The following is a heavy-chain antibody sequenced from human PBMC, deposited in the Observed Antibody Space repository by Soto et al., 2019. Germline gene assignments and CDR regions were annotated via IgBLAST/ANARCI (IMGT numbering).Heavy chain of an antibody. CDR1: DYTFTSYG. CDR3: ATKVDGYNLWDNWFDP. D-gene: IGHD5-12*01. J-gene: IGHJ5*02. Sequence: ASVKVSCKASDYTFTSYGISWVRQAPGQGLEWMGWISAYNGNTNYAQKLQGRVTMTTDTSTSTAYMELRSLRSDDTAVYYCATKVDGYNLWDNWFDPWGQGTLVTVFS. V-gene: IGHV1-18*01. CDR2: ISAYNGNT.